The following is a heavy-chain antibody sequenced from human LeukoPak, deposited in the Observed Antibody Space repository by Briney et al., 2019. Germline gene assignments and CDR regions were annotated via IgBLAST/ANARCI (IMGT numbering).Heavy chain of an antibody. V-gene: IGHV3-53*01. CDR1: GFTVSSNY. CDR3: ARYCSGGSCYSGFDC. CDR2: IYSGGST. J-gene: IGHJ4*02. D-gene: IGHD2-15*01. Sequence: GGSLRLSCAASGFTVSSNYMSWVRQAPGKGLEWVSVIYSGGSTYYADSVKGRFTISRDNSKNTLYLQMNSLRAEDTAVYYCARYCSGGSCYSGFDCWGQGTLVTVSS.